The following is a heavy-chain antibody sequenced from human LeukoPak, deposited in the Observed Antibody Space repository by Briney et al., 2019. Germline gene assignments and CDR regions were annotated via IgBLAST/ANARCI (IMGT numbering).Heavy chain of an antibody. CDR2: IYYSGST. Sequence: PSETLSLTCTVSGGSISNYYWSWIRQPPGKGLEWVGYIYYSGSTNYNPSLKSRVTISVDTSKNQFSLKLSSVTAADTAVYYCARDPGYWGQGTLVTVSS. CDR1: GGSISNYY. J-gene: IGHJ4*02. CDR3: ARDPGY. D-gene: IGHD7-27*01. V-gene: IGHV4-59*12.